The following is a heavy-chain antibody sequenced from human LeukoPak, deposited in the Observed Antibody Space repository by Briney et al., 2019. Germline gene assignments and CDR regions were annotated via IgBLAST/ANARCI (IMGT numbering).Heavy chain of an antibody. D-gene: IGHD6-13*01. CDR2: ISTTSSAI. CDR3: ASSIVAAGSTYYFDS. V-gene: IGHV3-48*02. J-gene: IGHJ4*02. Sequence: PGGSLRLSCAASGFTFSGYSMNWVRQAPGKGLDWVSYISTTSSAICYADSVKGRFTISRDSAKNSLYLQMNSLRDDDTAVYYCASSIVAAGSTYYFDSWGQGTLVTVSS. CDR1: GFTFSGYS.